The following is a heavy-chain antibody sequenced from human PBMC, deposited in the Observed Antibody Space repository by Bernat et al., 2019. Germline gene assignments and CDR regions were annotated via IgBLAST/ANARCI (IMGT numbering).Heavy chain of an antibody. D-gene: IGHD1-7*01. CDR3: TTAPNWNYIDAFDI. J-gene: IGHJ3*02. Sequence: EVQLVESGGGLVKPGGSLRLSCAASGFTFSNAWMNWVRQAPGKGLEWVGRIKSKTDGGTTDYAAPVKGRFTISRDDSKNTLYLQMNSLKTEDTAVYYCTTAPNWNYIDAFDIWGQGTMVTVSS. V-gene: IGHV3-15*07. CDR2: IKSKTDGGTT. CDR1: GFTFSNAW.